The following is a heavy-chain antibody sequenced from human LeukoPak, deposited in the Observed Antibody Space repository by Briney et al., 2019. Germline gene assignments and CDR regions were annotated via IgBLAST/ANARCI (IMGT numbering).Heavy chain of an antibody. CDR1: GFTFSSYT. CDR3: ARALTTLTYEGY. CDR2: ISGSNSYI. V-gene: IGHV3-21*01. Sequence: GGSLRLSCAASGFTFSSYTMHWIRQAPGKGLEWVSSISGSNSYIFYADSVKGRFTVSRDNAKDSLYLQMNSLRAVDTAVYYCARALTTLTYEGYWGQGTLVTVSS. J-gene: IGHJ4*02. D-gene: IGHD1-1*01.